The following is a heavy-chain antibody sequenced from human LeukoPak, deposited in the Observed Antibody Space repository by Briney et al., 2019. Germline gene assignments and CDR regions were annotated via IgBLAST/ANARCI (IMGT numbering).Heavy chain of an antibody. CDR1: GYTFTSYY. CDR2: INPSGGST. Sequence: ASVKVSCKASGYTFTSYYMHWVRQAPGQGLEWMGTINPSGGSTSYAQKFQGRVTMTRDTSTSTVYMELSSLRSEDTAVYYCARGHMVRGVIIPDDYWGQGTLVTVSS. CDR3: ARGHMVRGVIIPDDY. D-gene: IGHD3-10*01. J-gene: IGHJ4*02. V-gene: IGHV1-46*01.